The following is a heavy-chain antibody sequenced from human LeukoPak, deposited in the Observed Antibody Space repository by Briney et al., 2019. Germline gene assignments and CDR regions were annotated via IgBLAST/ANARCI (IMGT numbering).Heavy chain of an antibody. CDR2: ISGSGGST. CDR1: GFTFSSYA. Sequence: QPGGSLRLSCAASGFTFSSYAMSWVRQAPGKGLEWVSAISGSGGSTYYADCVKGRFTISRDNSKNTLYLQMNSLRAEDTAVYYCAKSGYYDSSGMDWGQGTLVTASS. CDR3: AKSGYYDSSGMD. D-gene: IGHD3-22*01. V-gene: IGHV3-23*01. J-gene: IGHJ4*02.